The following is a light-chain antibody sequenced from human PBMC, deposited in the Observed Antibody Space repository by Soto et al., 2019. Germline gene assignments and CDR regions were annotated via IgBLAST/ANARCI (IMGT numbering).Light chain of an antibody. CDR1: QSISSY. Sequence: DIQMTQSPSSLSASVGDRVTITCRASQSISSYLNWYQQKPGKAPKLLIYAASSLQSGVPSRFSGNGSGTDFTLTISSLQPADFATYYDQNSYSTPHWTFGQGTKVEIK. J-gene: IGKJ1*01. CDR3: QNSYSTPHWT. V-gene: IGKV1-39*01. CDR2: AAS.